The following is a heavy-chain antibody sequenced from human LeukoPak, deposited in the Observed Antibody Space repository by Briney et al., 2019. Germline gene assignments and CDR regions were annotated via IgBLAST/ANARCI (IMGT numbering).Heavy chain of an antibody. Sequence: SGGSLRLSCAASRFTFSDYAMSWVRQAPGKGMEWVSAISGGGGTTYYADSMKGRFTISRDNSKNTLYLQMNSLRAEDTAVYYCAKEGCTSTSCYSNCWGRGTLVTVSS. J-gene: IGHJ4*02. CDR1: RFTFSDYA. CDR2: ISGGGGTT. CDR3: AKEGCTSTSCYSNC. D-gene: IGHD2-2*01. V-gene: IGHV3-23*01.